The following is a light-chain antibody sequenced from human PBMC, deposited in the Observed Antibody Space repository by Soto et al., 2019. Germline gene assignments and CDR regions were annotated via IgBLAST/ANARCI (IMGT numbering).Light chain of an antibody. V-gene: IGKV1-39*01. CDR3: QQSHSSPLS. Sequence: IQMTQSPSSLSASVGDRVTITCRASQSISRNLNWYQQKPGKAPELLIYTASNLQSDVPSRFSGSGSGTDFPLTISSLQPEDSGVDYCQQSHSSPLSFGGGTKVEFK. J-gene: IGKJ4*01. CDR1: QSISRN. CDR2: TAS.